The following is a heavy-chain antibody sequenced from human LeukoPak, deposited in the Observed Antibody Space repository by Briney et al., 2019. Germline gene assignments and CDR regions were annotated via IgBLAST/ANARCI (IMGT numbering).Heavy chain of an antibody. Sequence: SETLSLTCTVSGDSISTSITYWGWIRQTPGQGLEWIGTVYYSGNTYYNPSLKSRVIISIDTSKNQFSLKLTSVTAADTAVYYCARLSKDWNFDYWGQGTLVTDSS. CDR3: ARLSKDWNFDY. D-gene: IGHD1-1*01. V-gene: IGHV4-39*01. J-gene: IGHJ4*02. CDR2: VYYSGNT. CDR1: GDSISTSITY.